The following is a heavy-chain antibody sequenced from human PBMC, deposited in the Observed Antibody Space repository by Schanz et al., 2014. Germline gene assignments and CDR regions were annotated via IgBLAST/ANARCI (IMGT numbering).Heavy chain of an antibody. CDR1: GFTFGTFW. J-gene: IGHJ4*02. CDR2: INQDGSDK. CDR3: ARDKGGYYPFDY. V-gene: IGHV3-7*01. D-gene: IGHD3-22*01. Sequence: EVQLVESGGGLLQPGGSLRLSCAASGFTFGTFWMSWVRQAPGKGLEWVANINQDGSDKSYVDSVKGRFTISRDNAKNSLYLQMNSLXXXNTAVSYCARDKGGYYPFDYWGQGSLVTVSS.